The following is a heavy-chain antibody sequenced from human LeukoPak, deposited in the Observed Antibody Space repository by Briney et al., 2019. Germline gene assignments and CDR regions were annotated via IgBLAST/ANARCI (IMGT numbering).Heavy chain of an antibody. Sequence: PGGSLRLSCAASGFTFSSYAMSWVRQAPGKGLEWVSAISGSGGSTYYADSVKGRFTISRDNSKNTLYLQMNSLRAEDTAVYYCAKDRSREYQLLPYYFDYWGQGTLVTVSS. J-gene: IGHJ4*02. D-gene: IGHD2-2*01. CDR1: GFTFSSYA. CDR3: AKDRSREYQLLPYYFDY. CDR2: ISGSGGST. V-gene: IGHV3-23*01.